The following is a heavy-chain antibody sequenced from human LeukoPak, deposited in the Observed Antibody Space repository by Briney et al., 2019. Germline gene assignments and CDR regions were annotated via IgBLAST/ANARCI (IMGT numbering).Heavy chain of an antibody. J-gene: IGHJ4*02. D-gene: IGHD6-13*01. CDR2: IYSGGST. CDR3: ASDRGVAAHDY. Sequence: GGSLRLSCAASGFTVGTNSMSWVRQSPGKRLEWVSVIYSGGSTYYADSVKGRFTISRDNSKNTLYLQMNSLRAEDTAVYYCASDRGVAAHDYWGQGTQVTVSS. CDR1: GFTVGTNS. V-gene: IGHV3-66*01.